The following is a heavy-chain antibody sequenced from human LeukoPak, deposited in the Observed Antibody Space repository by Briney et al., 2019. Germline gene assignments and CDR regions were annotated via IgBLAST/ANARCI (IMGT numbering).Heavy chain of an antibody. D-gene: IGHD3-3*01. Sequence: GASVKVSCKASGYTFTGYYMHWVRQAPGQGLEWMGWINPNSGGTNYAQKFQGRVTMTRDTSISTAYMELSRLRSDDTAVYYCARDPPYCDFWSGYYFWGQGTLVTVSS. CDR2: INPNSGGT. CDR1: GYTFTGYY. V-gene: IGHV1-2*02. CDR3: ARDPPYCDFWSGYYF. J-gene: IGHJ4*02.